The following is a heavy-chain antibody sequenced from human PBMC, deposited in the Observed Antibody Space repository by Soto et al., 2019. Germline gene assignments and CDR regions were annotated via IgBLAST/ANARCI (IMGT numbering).Heavy chain of an antibody. CDR3: ARGRNWFDP. V-gene: IGHV4-39*01. CDR2: IYYSGST. CDR1: GGSIISSSYY. J-gene: IGHJ5*02. Sequence: PSETLSLTCTVSGGSIISSSYYWVWIRQPPGKGLEWIGSIYYSGSTYYNPSLKSRVTISVDTSKNQFSLKLSSVTAADTAVYYCARGRNWFDPWGQGTLVTVSS.